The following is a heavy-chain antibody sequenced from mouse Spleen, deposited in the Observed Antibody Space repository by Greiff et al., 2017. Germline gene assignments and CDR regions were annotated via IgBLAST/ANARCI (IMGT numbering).Heavy chain of an antibody. V-gene: IGHV3-1*01. D-gene: IGHD3-2*02. Sequence: EVKLQESGPGMVKPSQSLSLTCTVTGYSITSGYDWHWIRHLPGNKLEWMGYISYSGSTNYNPSLKSRISITHDTSKNHFFLKLNSVTTEDTATYYCAREDSSGSFAYWGQGTLVTVSA. CDR1: GYSITSGYD. CDR3: AREDSSGSFAY. CDR2: ISYSGST. J-gene: IGHJ3*01.